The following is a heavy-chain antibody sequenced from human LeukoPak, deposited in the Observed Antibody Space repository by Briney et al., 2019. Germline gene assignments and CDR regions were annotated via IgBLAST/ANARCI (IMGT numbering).Heavy chain of an antibody. CDR2: IYSGGST. D-gene: IGHD6-13*01. CDR1: GFTVSSNY. J-gene: IGHJ5*02. CDR3: ARDLVPAAARFGP. Sequence: GGSLRLSCAASGFTVSSNYMSWVRQAPGKGLEWVSVIYSGGSTYYADSVKGRFTISRDNSKNTLYLQMNSLRAEDTAVYYCARDLVPAAARFGPWGQGTLVTVSS. V-gene: IGHV3-66*01.